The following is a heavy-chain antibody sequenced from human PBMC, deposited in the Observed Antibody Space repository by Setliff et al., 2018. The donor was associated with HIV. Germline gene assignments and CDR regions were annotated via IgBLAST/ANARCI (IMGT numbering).Heavy chain of an antibody. CDR1: GYTFTDYY. CDR2: TWYDGSKK. J-gene: IGHJ6*03. V-gene: IGHV3-33*06. Sequence: SCKASGYTFTDYYMHWVRQAPGKGLEWVAVTWYDGSKKYYADSVKGLFIISRDNSKNTLYLQMNSLRAEDTAVYYCAKNARDYYYYYMDVWGKGTTVTVSS. CDR3: AKNARDYYYYYMDV.